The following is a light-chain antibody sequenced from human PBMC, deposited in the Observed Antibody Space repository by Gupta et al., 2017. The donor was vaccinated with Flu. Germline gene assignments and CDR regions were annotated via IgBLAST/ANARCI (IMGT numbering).Light chain of an antibody. CDR2: GAS. V-gene: IGKV3-15*01. CDR1: QNIGSN. CDR3: QQYDRWPIT. Sequence: EVGMPQSPATLAVSPGEGVTLSCRASQNIGSNLVWCQQTPGQAPRFLIYGASTRATDIPARISGSGSGTEFTLTISILQSDDFAVYCCQQYDRWPITFGQGTRLEI. J-gene: IGKJ5*01.